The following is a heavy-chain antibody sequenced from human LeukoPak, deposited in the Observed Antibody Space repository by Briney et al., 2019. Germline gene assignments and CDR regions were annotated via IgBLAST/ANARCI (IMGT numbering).Heavy chain of an antibody. Sequence: GGSLRLSCAASGFTFSDYSMNWVRQPPGKGLEWVSSISSSSGYIYYADSVKGRFTISRDNAKNSVYLQMISLRAEDTAVYYCARVMGYYGSADYWGQGTLVTVSS. J-gene: IGHJ4*02. D-gene: IGHD3-10*01. CDR3: ARVMGYYGSADY. CDR1: GFTFSDYS. CDR2: ISSSSGYI. V-gene: IGHV3-21*01.